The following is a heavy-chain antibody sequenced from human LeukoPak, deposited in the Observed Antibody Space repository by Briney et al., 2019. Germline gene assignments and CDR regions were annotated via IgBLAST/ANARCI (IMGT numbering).Heavy chain of an antibody. Sequence: GGSLRLSCAASGFTVSTDHMSWVRQAPGKGLEWVAISYSEEWVAISYSGGSSQYAESVKGRFTISRDNAKNTLYLQMNSLRADDTAVYYCARSREPGRDGDYWGQGTLVTVSS. V-gene: IGHV3-53*01. CDR2: SYSEEWVAISYSGGSS. CDR1: GFTVSTDH. CDR3: ARSREPGRDGDY. J-gene: IGHJ4*02. D-gene: IGHD5-24*01.